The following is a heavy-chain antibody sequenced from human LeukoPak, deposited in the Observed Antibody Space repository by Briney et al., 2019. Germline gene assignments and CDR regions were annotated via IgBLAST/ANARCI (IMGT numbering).Heavy chain of an antibody. D-gene: IGHD2-15*01. CDR1: GGSFSDYY. J-gene: IGHJ6*03. V-gene: IGHV4-34*01. Sequence: SETLSLTCAVYGGSFSDYYWGWIRQPPGKGLEWIGEINHSGSTNYNPCLKSRVTISVDTSKNQFSLRLSSVTAADTAVYYCARGPLRGCSGGSCYPHYMDVWGKGTTVTVSS. CDR3: ARGPLRGCSGGSCYPHYMDV. CDR2: INHSGST.